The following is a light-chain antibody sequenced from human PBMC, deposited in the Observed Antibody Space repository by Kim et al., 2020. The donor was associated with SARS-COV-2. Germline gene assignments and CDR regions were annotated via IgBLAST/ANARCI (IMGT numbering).Light chain of an antibody. CDR1: QGINNY. CDR2: PAS. V-gene: IGKV1-27*01. Sequence: DIQMTQSPSSLSASVGDRVTITCRASQGINNYLAWYQQKPGKVPKLLIYPASTLQSGVPSRFGGSGSGTDFTLTINSLQPEDVATYYCQQTSRAPLTFGQGTKVDIK. J-gene: IGKJ1*01. CDR3: QQTSRAPLT.